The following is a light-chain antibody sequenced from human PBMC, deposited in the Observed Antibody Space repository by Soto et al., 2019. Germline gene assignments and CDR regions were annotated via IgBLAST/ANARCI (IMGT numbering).Light chain of an antibody. CDR2: GIS. CDR3: QQHSQWPIT. J-gene: IGKJ5*01. CDR1: QRVGSNF. Sequence: EIELTQAPATLSLSPEERVTLSCRASQRVGSNFLAWYQQKPGQPPRLLIYGISTRAAGIPDRFSGSGSGTEFTLTISSLQPEDFAVYYCQQHSQWPITFGQGTRLEIK. V-gene: IGKV3D-20*02.